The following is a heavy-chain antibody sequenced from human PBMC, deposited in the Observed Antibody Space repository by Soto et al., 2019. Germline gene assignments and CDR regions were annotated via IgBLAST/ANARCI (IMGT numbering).Heavy chain of an antibody. Sequence: KSSETLSLTCTVSGGSISSGGYYWSWIRQHPGKGLEWIGYIYYSGSTYYNPSLKSRVTISVDTSKNQFSLKLSSVTAADTAVYYCAREGYCSGGSCYFDYWGQGTLVTVSS. J-gene: IGHJ4*02. D-gene: IGHD2-15*01. CDR3: AREGYCSGGSCYFDY. CDR2: IYYSGST. CDR1: GGSISSGGYY. V-gene: IGHV4-31*03.